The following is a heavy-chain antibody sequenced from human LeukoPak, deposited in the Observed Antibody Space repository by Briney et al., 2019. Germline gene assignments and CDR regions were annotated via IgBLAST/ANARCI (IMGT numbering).Heavy chain of an antibody. J-gene: IGHJ4*02. V-gene: IGHV1-18*01. D-gene: IGHD2-2*01. CDR3: ARAPIFVVVPAALPYYFDY. CDR1: GYTFTSYG. Sequence: ASVKVSCKASGYTFTSYGISWVRQAPGQGLEWMGWISAYNGNTNYAQKLQGRVTMTTDTSTSTAYMELRSLRSDDTAVYYCARAPIFVVVPAALPYYFDYWAREPWSPSPQ. CDR2: ISAYNGNT.